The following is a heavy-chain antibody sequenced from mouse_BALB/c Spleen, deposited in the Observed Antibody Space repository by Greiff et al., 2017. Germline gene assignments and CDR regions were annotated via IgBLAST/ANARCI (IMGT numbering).Heavy chain of an antibody. J-gene: IGHJ4*01. V-gene: IGHV3-6*02. CDR1: GYSITSGYY. Sequence: EVQLQQSGPGLVKPSQSLSLTCSVTGYSITSGYYWNWIRQFPGNKLEWMGYISYDGSNNYNPSLKNRISITRDTSTNQFFLKLNSVTTEDTATYYCARGEYYGSSPYAMDYWGQGTSVTVSS. D-gene: IGHD1-1*01. CDR3: ARGEYYGSSPYAMDY. CDR2: ISYDGSN.